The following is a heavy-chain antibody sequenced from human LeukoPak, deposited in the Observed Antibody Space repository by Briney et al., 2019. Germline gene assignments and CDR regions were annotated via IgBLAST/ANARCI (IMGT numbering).Heavy chain of an antibody. CDR3: AKCSGGSCYQSDDF. Sequence: GGSLRLSCAASGFTFSRHSMNWARQAPGKGLEWVSSISSGGSYIYYGDSVKGRFTISRDNAKNSLYLQMNSLRAEDTAVYYCAKCSGGSCYQSDDFWGQGTLVTVSS. CDR2: ISSGGSYI. V-gene: IGHV3-21*01. CDR1: GFTFSRHS. J-gene: IGHJ4*02. D-gene: IGHD2-15*01.